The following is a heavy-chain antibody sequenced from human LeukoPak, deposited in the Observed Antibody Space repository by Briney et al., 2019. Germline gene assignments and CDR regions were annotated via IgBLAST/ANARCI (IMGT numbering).Heavy chain of an antibody. CDR1: GFIYSHYG. Sequence: PGGSLRLSCAASGFIYSHYGMHWVRQAPGKGLEWVAVIWSDGSNRFYAGSVKGRFTISRDNSQNTLFLQMNSLRAEDTAMYYCASTLGYCSSTSCAKSDYWGQGTLVTVSS. V-gene: IGHV3-33*01. D-gene: IGHD2-2*01. J-gene: IGHJ4*02. CDR2: IWSDGSNR. CDR3: ASTLGYCSSTSCAKSDY.